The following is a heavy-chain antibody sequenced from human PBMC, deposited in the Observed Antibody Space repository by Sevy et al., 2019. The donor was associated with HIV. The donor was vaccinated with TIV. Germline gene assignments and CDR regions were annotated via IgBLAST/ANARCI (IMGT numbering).Heavy chain of an antibody. CDR3: ARGPLFGYDILTGYYDY. D-gene: IGHD3-9*01. CDR2: ISYDGSNK. J-gene: IGHJ4*02. V-gene: IGHV3-30-3*01. Sequence: GGSLRLPCAASGFTFSSYAMHWVRQAPGKGLEWVAVISYDGSNKYYADSVKGRFTISRDNSKNTLYLQMNSLRAEDTAVYYCARGPLFGYDILTGYYDYWGQGTLVTVSS. CDR1: GFTFSSYA.